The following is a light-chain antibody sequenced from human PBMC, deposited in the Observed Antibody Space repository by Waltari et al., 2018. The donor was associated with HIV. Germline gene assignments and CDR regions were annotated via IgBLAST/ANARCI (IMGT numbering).Light chain of an antibody. CDR1: QSLLYSSNNKNY. CDR3: QQYSITPVT. V-gene: IGKV4-1*01. CDR2: WAS. J-gene: IGKJ2*01. Sequence: DIVMTQSPDSLAVSLGERATMHCTSSQSLLYSSNNKNYLAWYQQKPGQPPKLLLYWASTRESGVPDRFSGSGSATDFTLTISSLQAEDVAVYYCQQYSITPVTFGQGTKLEIK.